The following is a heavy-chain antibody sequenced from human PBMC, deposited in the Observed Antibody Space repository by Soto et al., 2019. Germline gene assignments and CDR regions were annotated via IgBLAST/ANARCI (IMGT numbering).Heavy chain of an antibody. J-gene: IGHJ6*02. CDR1: GFTFDTYG. CDR2: ISYEGSNT. V-gene: IGHV3-30-3*01. D-gene: IGHD1-1*01. Sequence: QVHLVESGGGVVQPGKSLRLSCVASGFTFDTYGIHWVRQAPGKGLQWVALISYEGSNTYYADSVRGRFTISRDNSKNALYLQMNTLRPEDTGVYYCARGTTGNNLYYFSGLDFWGQGTSVTVSS. CDR3: ARGTTGNNLYYFSGLDF.